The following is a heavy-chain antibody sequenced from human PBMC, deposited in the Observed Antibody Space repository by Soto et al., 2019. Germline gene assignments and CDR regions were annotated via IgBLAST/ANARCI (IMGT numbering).Heavy chain of an antibody. J-gene: IGHJ6*02. D-gene: IGHD3-9*01. Sequence: NPSETLSLTCTVSGGSISSGGYYWSWIRQHPGKGLEWIGYIFYSGTTYYNPSLKSRVTISVDTSKNQFSLKLSSVTAADTAVYYCARDRSTDYDILTGYYRDGMDVWGQGTTVTVS. CDR2: IFYSGTT. V-gene: IGHV4-31*03. CDR1: GGSISSGGYY. CDR3: ARDRSTDYDILTGYYRDGMDV.